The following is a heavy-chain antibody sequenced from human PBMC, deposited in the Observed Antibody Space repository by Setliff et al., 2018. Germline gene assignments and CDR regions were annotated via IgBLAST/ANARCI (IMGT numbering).Heavy chain of an antibody. CDR3: AGTYYNFWSALDYYYYGMDV. V-gene: IGHV1-46*01. D-gene: IGHD3-3*01. CDR2: INPSGGST. Sequence: RASVKVSCKASGYSFSTYAMHWVRQAPGQRLEWMGIINPSGGSTSYAQKFQGRVTMTRDTSTSTVYMELSSLRSEDTAVYYCAGTYYNFWSALDYYYYGMDVWGQGTTVTVSS. J-gene: IGHJ6*02. CDR1: GYSFSTYA.